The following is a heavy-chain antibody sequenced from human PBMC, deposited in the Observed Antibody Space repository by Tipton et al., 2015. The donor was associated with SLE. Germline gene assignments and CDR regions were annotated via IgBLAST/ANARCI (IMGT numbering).Heavy chain of an antibody. Sequence: SLRLSCVASGIPVSNNYMAWVRQAPGRGLEWVSILYSGGRTDYADSVKGRFTISRDNFKDTVYLEMNSVRAEDTAVYYCASTMVGNSSAYYVAYFDCWGQGALVTVSS. CDR3: ASTMVGNSSAYYVAYFDC. CDR1: GIPVSNNY. CDR2: LYSGGRT. V-gene: IGHV3-66*02. D-gene: IGHD3-22*01. J-gene: IGHJ4*02.